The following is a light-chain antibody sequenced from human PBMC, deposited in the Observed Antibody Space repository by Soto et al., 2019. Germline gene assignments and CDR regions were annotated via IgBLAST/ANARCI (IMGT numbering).Light chain of an antibody. CDR2: AAS. Sequence: DIQLTQSPSSMYASVGDRVTITCRARQSGSGSLNWYQQNPGKAPKLLIYAASNLQSGVPSRFSGSGSGTDFTLTISSLQPEDFATHVCQQSYSSTPFTFGPGTKVDVK. V-gene: IGKV1-39*01. CDR3: QQSYSSTPFT. CDR1: QSGSGS. J-gene: IGKJ3*01.